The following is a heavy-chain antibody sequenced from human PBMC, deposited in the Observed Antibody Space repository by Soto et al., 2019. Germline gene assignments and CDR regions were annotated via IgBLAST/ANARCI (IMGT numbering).Heavy chain of an antibody. CDR3: AQQGLPHHNWFDP. V-gene: IGHV3-30*18. CDR2: ISYDGSNK. J-gene: IGHJ5*02. CDR1: GFTFSSYG. D-gene: IGHD2-15*01. Sequence: PGGSLRLSCAASGFTFSSYGIHWVRQAPGKGLEWVAVISYDGSNKYYADSVKGRFTISRDNSKNTLYLQVNSLRADDTAVYYCAQQGLPHHNWFDPWGQGTLVTVSS.